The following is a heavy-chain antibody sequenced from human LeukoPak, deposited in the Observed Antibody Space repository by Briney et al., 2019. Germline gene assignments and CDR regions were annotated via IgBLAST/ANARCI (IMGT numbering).Heavy chain of an antibody. CDR3: VRRSTPFDL. V-gene: IGHV4-34*01. CDR1: GGSFSNYY. Sequence: SETLSLTCAVYGGSFSNYYWNWLRQPPGKGLQWLGEINYSGSTNYNPSLKSRVTISIDTSKTQFSLKATSVTAADTAVYYCVRRSTPFDLWGRGNLVTVSS. D-gene: IGHD5/OR15-5a*01. J-gene: IGHJ2*01. CDR2: INYSGST.